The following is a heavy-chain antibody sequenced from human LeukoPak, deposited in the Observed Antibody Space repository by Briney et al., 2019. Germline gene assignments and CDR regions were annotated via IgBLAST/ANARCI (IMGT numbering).Heavy chain of an antibody. CDR1: GFTFSSYE. J-gene: IGHJ5*02. Sequence: GGSLRLSCAASGFTFSSYEMNWVRQAPGKGPEWVSYISSSGSTIYYADSVKGRFTISRDNAKNSLYLQMNSLRAEDTAVYYCAKDRAAAGTNWFDPWGQGTLVTVSS. CDR3: AKDRAAAGTNWFDP. D-gene: IGHD6-13*01. V-gene: IGHV3-48*03. CDR2: ISSSGSTI.